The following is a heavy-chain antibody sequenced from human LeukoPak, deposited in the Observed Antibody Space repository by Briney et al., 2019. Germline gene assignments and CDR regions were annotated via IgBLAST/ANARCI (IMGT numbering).Heavy chain of an antibody. V-gene: IGHV3-23*01. Sequence: GGSLRLSCAASGFTFSTYAMTWVRQAPGKGLEWVSLISGTGGSTYYADSVKGRFTISRDNSKNTLYLQMNSLRAEDTAVYYCARDRGAWIQGDAFDIWGQGTMVTVSS. CDR1: GFTFSTYA. CDR2: ISGTGGST. D-gene: IGHD5-18*01. CDR3: ARDRGAWIQGDAFDI. J-gene: IGHJ3*02.